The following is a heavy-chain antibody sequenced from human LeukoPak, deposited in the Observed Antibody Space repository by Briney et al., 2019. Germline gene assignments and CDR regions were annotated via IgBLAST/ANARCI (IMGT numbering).Heavy chain of an antibody. CDR3: ARGSPYGSGSSEVFDY. V-gene: IGHV3-23*01. Sequence: GGSLRLSCAASGFTFSSFAMSWVRQAPGKGLEWVSVISGSGGSTYYADSVKGRFIISRDKSKNTLYLQMNSLRAEDTAVYYCARGSPYGSGSSEVFDYWGQGTLVTVSS. J-gene: IGHJ4*02. D-gene: IGHD3-10*01. CDR2: ISGSGGST. CDR1: GFTFSSFA.